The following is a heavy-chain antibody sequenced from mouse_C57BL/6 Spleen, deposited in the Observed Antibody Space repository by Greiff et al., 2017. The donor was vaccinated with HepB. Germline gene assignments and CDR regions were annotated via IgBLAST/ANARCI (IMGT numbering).Heavy chain of an antibody. CDR3: VRQDYYGSSPYAMDY. J-gene: IGHJ4*01. V-gene: IGHV10-1*01. Sequence: GGGLVQPKGSLKLSCAASGFSFNTYAMNWVRQAPGKGLEWVARIRSKSNNYATYYADSVKDRFTISRDDSESMLYLQMNNLKTEDTAMYYCVRQDYYGSSPYAMDYWGQGTSVTVSS. D-gene: IGHD1-1*01. CDR1: GFSFNTYA. CDR2: IRSKSNNYAT.